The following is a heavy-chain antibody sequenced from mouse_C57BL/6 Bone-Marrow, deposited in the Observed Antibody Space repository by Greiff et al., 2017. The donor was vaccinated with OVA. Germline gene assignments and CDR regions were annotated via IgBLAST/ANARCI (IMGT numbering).Heavy chain of an antibody. Sequence: EVQVVESGGGLVKPGGSLKLSCAASGFTFSDYGMHWVRQAPEKGLEWVAYISSGSSTIYYADTVKGRFTISRDNAENTLFLQMSGLRSEDTAMYYCARGYYYAMDDWVQGTSVTVSS. CDR2: ISSGSSTI. CDR1: GFTFSDYG. V-gene: IGHV5-17*01. J-gene: IGHJ4*01. CDR3: ARGYYYAMDD.